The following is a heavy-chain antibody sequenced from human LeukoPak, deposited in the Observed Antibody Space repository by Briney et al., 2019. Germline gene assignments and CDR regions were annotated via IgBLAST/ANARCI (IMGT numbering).Heavy chain of an antibody. CDR2: ISYDGSNK. Sequence: PGGSLRLSCAASGLTFSGYGMHWVRQAPGKGLEWVAVISYDGSNKYYADSVKGRFTISRDNAKNSLYLQMNSLRAEDTAVYYCARDLAAADHGENYWGQGTLVTVSS. J-gene: IGHJ4*02. CDR3: ARDLAAADHGENY. D-gene: IGHD6-13*01. V-gene: IGHV3-30*03. CDR1: GLTFSGYG.